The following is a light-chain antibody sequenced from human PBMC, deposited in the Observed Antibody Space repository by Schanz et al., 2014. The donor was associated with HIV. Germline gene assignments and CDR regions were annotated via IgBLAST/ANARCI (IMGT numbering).Light chain of an antibody. Sequence: DIQMTQSPSTQSASVGDRVTITCRASQSISSWLAWYQQKPGKAPKVLIYKASSLESGVPSRFSGSGSGTEFTLTISSLQPDDFATYYCLQYNNYAYTFGQGTQLEIK. J-gene: IGKJ2*01. CDR1: QSISSW. V-gene: IGKV1-5*03. CDR3: LQYNNYAYT. CDR2: KAS.